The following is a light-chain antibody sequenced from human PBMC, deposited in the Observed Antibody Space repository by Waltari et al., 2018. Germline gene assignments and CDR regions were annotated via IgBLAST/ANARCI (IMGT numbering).Light chain of an antibody. CDR1: SSDIGSYNL. Sequence: QSALTQPASVSGSPGQSVTLSCTGTSSDIGSYNLVSWYQYHPGNAPELILYEVGSRRWGGDWSIAGSKAGDTVSLKFSGVQADDDADDYGCSYAGSNTLIFGGWTKLTVL. V-gene: IGLV2-23*02. J-gene: IGLJ2*01. CDR2: EVG. CDR3: CSYAGSNTLI.